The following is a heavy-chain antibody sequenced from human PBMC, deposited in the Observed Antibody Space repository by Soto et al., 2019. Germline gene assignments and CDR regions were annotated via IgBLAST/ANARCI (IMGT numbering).Heavy chain of an antibody. D-gene: IGHD6-19*01. CDR3: AKDFPGIAVAGTFFDY. CDR1: GFTFSSYA. Sequence: GGSLRLSCAASGFTFSSYAMSWVRQAPGKGLEWVSAISGSGGSTYYADSVKGRFTISRDNSKNTLYLQMNSLRAEDTAVYYCAKDFPGIAVAGTFFDYWGQGTLVTVSS. CDR2: ISGSGGST. J-gene: IGHJ4*02. V-gene: IGHV3-23*01.